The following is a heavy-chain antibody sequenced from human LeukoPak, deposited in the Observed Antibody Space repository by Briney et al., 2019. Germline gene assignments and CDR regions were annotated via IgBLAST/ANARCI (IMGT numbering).Heavy chain of an antibody. J-gene: IGHJ4*02. V-gene: IGHV4-38-2*01. D-gene: IGHD3-10*01. CDR2: IYHSGSL. CDR3: ARVEFLSGPGTKFDY. Sequence: SETLSLTCAVSGYSIGNDYYWGWIRQPPGKGPEWIGTIYHSGSLYYNPSLKTRVTISIDASKNQFSLRLSSVTAADTAVYYCARVEFLSGPGTKFDYWGQGTLVTVSS. CDR1: GYSIGNDYY.